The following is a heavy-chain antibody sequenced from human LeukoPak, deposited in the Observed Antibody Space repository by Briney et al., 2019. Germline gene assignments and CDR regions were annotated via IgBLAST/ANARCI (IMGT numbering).Heavy chain of an antibody. CDR1: GFTFSSYG. V-gene: IGHV3-33*06. CDR3: AKDLSYGSPWFDP. J-gene: IGHJ5*02. CDR2: IWYDGSKT. Sequence: GGSLRLSCATSGFTFSSYGMHWVRQAPGKGLEWVADIWYDGSKTYYAGSVKGRFTISRDYSKNTLYLQMNNLRAEHTAVYYCAKDLSYGSPWFDPWGQGTLVTVSS. D-gene: IGHD3-10*01.